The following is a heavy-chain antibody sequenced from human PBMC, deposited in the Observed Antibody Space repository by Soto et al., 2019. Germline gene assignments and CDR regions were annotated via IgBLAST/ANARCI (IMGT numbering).Heavy chain of an antibody. CDR1: GFTFSSYS. Sequence: GGSLRLSCAASGFTFSSYSMNWVRQAPGKGLEWVSYISSSSSTIYYADSVKGRFTISRDNAKNSLYLQMNSLRDEDTAVYYCARDDSYGDYGGFAFDIWGQGTMVTVSS. J-gene: IGHJ3*02. D-gene: IGHD4-17*01. V-gene: IGHV3-48*02. CDR2: ISSSSSTI. CDR3: ARDDSYGDYGGFAFDI.